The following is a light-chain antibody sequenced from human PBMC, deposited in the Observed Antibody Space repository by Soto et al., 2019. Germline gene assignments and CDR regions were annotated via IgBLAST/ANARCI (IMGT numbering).Light chain of an antibody. CDR1: QSVYNNY. CDR2: GAS. Sequence: EIVLTQSPGTLSLSPGERATLSCRASQSVYNNYLAWYQQKPGQTPRLLVNGASNRATGIPGRFSGGGSGIDFTLTISSLEPEDFAVYYCQQYGLPPHSFGQGTRVEIK. CDR3: QQYGLPPHS. J-gene: IGKJ2*01. V-gene: IGKV3-20*01.